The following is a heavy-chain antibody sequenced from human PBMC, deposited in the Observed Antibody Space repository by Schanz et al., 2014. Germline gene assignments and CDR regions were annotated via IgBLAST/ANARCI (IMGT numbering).Heavy chain of an antibody. CDR1: GFRVGKRK. J-gene: IGHJ4*02. Sequence: EVQLAESGGGLVQPGGPRGPPWPPLGFRVGKRKLTWVPLAPGKGLGWVTFFYIGGNTYYADSVKGRFTISRDNSKNTVYIQMNNLRAEDTAVYYCVRERTNYGGNSYFFDHWGQGTLVTVSS. CDR3: VRERTNYGGNSYFFDH. CDR2: FYIGGNT. V-gene: IGHV3-66*01. D-gene: IGHD2-21*02.